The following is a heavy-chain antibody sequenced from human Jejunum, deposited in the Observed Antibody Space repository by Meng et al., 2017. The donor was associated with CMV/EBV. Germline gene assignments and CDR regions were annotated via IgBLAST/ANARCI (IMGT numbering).Heavy chain of an antibody. Sequence: RISCAASGFTVSSDFMSWVRQAPGKGLEWVSLIHGADNTHYTDSVKGRFSISRDNSKNTVYLQMNSLRVDDTAVYYCARGRGAHWGQGTLVTVSS. J-gene: IGHJ4*02. CDR2: IHGADNT. CDR3: ARGRGAH. D-gene: IGHD3-10*01. CDR1: GFTVSSDF. V-gene: IGHV3-53*01.